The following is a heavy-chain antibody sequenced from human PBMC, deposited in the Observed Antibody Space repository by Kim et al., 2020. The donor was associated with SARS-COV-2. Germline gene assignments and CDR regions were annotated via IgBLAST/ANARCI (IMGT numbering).Heavy chain of an antibody. CDR3: AKSGVVLAEIEN. CDR2: ITKNGGIT. V-gene: IGHV3-23*01. CDR1: GFTFSNYA. Sequence: GGSLRLSCSASGFTFSNYAMSLVLQAPGKGLDWVSAITKNGGITYYADSVQDRFTISIDNSKNTLYLQMNSLRAEDTAVYYCAKSGVVLAEIENWGQGTLVTVS. D-gene: IGHD3-3*01. J-gene: IGHJ4*02.